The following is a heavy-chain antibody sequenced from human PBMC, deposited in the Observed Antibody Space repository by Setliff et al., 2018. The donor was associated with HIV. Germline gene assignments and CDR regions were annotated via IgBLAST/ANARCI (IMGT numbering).Heavy chain of an antibody. V-gene: IGHV4-31*03. D-gene: IGHD1-20*01. CDR1: GGSISSGFYY. CDR3: ASTKITPHGRYFQH. CDR2: IYYSGST. J-gene: IGHJ1*01. Sequence: PSETLSLTCTVSGGSISSGFYYWNWIRQHPGKGLEWIGYIYYSGSTYYNPSLKSRVTISVDTSKNQFSLKLSSVTAADTAVYYCASTKITPHGRYFQHRGQGTLVTVSS.